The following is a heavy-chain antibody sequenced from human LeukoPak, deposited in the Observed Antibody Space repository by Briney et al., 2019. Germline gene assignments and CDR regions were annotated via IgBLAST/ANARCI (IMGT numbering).Heavy chain of an antibody. CDR3: ARWDGDYGAFDI. Sequence: ASVKVSCKASGYTFTGYYMHWVRQAPGQGLEWMGWINPNSGGTNYAQKFQGRVTMTRDTSISTAYMELSRLRSDDTAVYYCARWDGDYGAFDIWGQGTMVTVSA. D-gene: IGHD4-17*01. CDR2: INPNSGGT. J-gene: IGHJ3*02. CDR1: GYTFTGYY. V-gene: IGHV1-2*02.